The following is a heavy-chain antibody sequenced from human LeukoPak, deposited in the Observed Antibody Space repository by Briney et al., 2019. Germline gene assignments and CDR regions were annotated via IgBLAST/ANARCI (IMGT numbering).Heavy chain of an antibody. CDR1: GGSISSSSYY. D-gene: IGHD3-10*01. CDR3: ARDLPYGDRDGMDV. CDR2: INHSGST. V-gene: IGHV4-39*07. J-gene: IGHJ6*02. Sequence: SETLSLTCSASGGSISSSSYYWGWIRQPPGKGLEWIGEINHSGSTNYNPSLKSRVTISVDTSKNQFSLKLSSVTAADTAVYYCARDLPYGDRDGMDVWGQGTTVTVSS.